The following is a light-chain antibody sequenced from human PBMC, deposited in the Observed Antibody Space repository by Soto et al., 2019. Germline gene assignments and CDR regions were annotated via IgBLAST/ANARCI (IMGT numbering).Light chain of an antibody. J-gene: IGLJ2*01. CDR3: SSFTSSSTVL. CDR2: EVN. CDR1: SSDVGGYNY. Sequence: QSALAQPASVSGSPGQSITISCTGTSSDVGGYNYVSWYQQHPGKSPKLMIYEVNNRPSGVSNRFSGSKSGNTASLTISGLQAEDEADYYCSSFTSSSTVLFGGGTKVTAL. V-gene: IGLV2-14*01.